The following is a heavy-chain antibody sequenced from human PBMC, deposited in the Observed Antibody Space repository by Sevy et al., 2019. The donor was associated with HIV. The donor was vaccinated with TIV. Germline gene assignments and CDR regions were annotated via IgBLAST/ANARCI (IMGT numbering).Heavy chain of an antibody. V-gene: IGHV3-7*01. CDR2: INQDGSEK. CDR1: GFTFSSYW. J-gene: IGHJ4*02. Sequence: GGSLRLSCAASGFTFSSYWMTWVRQAPGKGLEWVANINQDGSEKYYVDSVKGRFTISRDNAKNSLFMQMNSLRVEDMAVYYCARALGTVGATTDYWGQGTLVTVSS. CDR3: ARALGTVGATTDY. D-gene: IGHD1-26*01.